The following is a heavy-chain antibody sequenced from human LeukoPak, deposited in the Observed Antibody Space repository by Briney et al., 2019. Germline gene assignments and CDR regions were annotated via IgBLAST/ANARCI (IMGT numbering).Heavy chain of an antibody. CDR1: GFTFSSYA. Sequence: GGSLRLSCAASGFTFSSYAMHWVRQAPGKGLEWVAVISYDGSNKYYTDSVKGRFTISRDNSKNTLYLQMNSLRAEDTAVYYCARPRGGSYYFDYWGQGTLVTVSS. CDR2: ISYDGSNK. V-gene: IGHV3-30*10. D-gene: IGHD3-10*01. J-gene: IGHJ4*02. CDR3: ARPRGGSYYFDY.